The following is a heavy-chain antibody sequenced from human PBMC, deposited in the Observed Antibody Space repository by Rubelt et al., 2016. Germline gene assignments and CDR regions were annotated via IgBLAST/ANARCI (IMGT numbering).Heavy chain of an antibody. V-gene: IGHV3-33*06. Sequence: GGVVQPGRSLRLSCAASGFTFSSYGMHWVRQAPGKGLEWVAVIWYDGSNKYYADSVKGRFTISRDNSKNTLYLQMNSLRAEDTAVYYCAKEPNGDPYFDYWGQGTLVTVSS. CDR2: IWYDGSNK. J-gene: IGHJ4*02. CDR3: AKEPNGDPYFDY. D-gene: IGHD2-8*01. CDR1: GFTFSSYG.